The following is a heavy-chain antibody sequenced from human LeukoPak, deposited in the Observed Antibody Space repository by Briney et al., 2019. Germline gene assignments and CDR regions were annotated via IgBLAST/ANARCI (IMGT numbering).Heavy chain of an antibody. J-gene: IGHJ3*02. CDR2: IIPIFGTA. D-gene: IGHD4-17*01. Sequence: ASVKVSCKASGGTFSSYAISWVRQAPGQGLEWMGGIIPIFGTANYAQKFQGRVTITTDESTSTAYMELSSLRSEDTAVYYCATGYVTTGAFDIWGQGTMVTVSS. CDR1: GGTFSSYA. V-gene: IGHV1-69*05. CDR3: ATGYVTTGAFDI.